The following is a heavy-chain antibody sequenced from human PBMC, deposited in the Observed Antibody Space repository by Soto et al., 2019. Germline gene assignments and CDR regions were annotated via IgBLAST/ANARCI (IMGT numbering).Heavy chain of an antibody. Sequence: EVQLVESGGGLVQPGGSLRLSCAASGFNVSSNYMSWVRQAPGKGLEWVSVIYSDGSTYYADSVKGRFTISRHNSKNTLYLQMNSLRAEDTAVYYCARDPYYDSSGYLASNGMDVWGQGTTVTVSS. CDR1: GFNVSSNY. V-gene: IGHV3-53*04. CDR2: IYSDGST. CDR3: ARDPYYDSSGYLASNGMDV. J-gene: IGHJ6*02. D-gene: IGHD3-22*01.